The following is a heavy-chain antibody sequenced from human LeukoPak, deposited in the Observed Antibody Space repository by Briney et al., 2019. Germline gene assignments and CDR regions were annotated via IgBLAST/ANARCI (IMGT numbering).Heavy chain of an antibody. V-gene: IGHV4-31*03. J-gene: IGHJ3*02. Sequence: PSQTLSLTCTVSGGSISSGGYYWSWIRQHPGKGLEWIGYIYYSGSTYYNPSLKSRVTISVDTSKNQFSLKLSSVTAADTAVYYCARSTRVTKTSFDAFDIWGQGTMVTVSS. CDR3: ARSTRVTKTSFDAFDI. CDR2: IYYSGST. D-gene: IGHD4-17*01. CDR1: GGSISSGGYY.